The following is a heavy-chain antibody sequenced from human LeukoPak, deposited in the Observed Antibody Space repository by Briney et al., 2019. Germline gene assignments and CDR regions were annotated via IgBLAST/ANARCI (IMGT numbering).Heavy chain of an antibody. V-gene: IGHV5-51*01. Sequence: GESLKISCKGSGYSFQNYWIAWVRQKPGQGLEWMGIIYPGDSATRYSPSCEGKVTISSDKSISTAYLQWSSLKASDTAMYYWARLPRGSSGWYIGSLRYYFDDWGQGTLVTVSS. CDR2: IYPGDSAT. CDR3: ARLPRGSSGWYIGSLRYYFDD. CDR1: GYSFQNYW. J-gene: IGHJ4*02. D-gene: IGHD6-19*01.